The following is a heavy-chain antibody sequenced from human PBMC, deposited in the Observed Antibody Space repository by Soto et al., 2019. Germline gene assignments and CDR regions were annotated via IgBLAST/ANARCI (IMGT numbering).Heavy chain of an antibody. CDR1: GYTFTSYD. Sequence: VASVKVSCKASGYTFTSYDINWVRQATGQGLEWMGWINPNSGNTGYAQKFQGRVTMTRNTSISTAYMALSSLRSEDTAVYYCARGRNWGRYYYGMDVWGQGTTVTVSS. J-gene: IGHJ6*02. CDR3: ARGRNWGRYYYGMDV. CDR2: INPNSGNT. V-gene: IGHV1-8*01. D-gene: IGHD3-16*01.